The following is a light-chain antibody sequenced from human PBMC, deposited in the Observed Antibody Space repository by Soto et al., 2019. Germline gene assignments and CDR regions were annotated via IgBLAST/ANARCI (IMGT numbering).Light chain of an antibody. CDR3: QQAALFTLP. Sequence: DIQMTQSPSSVSASVGDRVIITCRASQGISNWLAWYQQKPGKAPKLLIYATSRLQRGVPSRFRGCASATVFTLTIISLPPVVFAYYYCQQAALFTLPFGGGTKVEI. J-gene: IGKJ4*01. CDR2: ATS. V-gene: IGKV1D-12*01. CDR1: QGISNW.